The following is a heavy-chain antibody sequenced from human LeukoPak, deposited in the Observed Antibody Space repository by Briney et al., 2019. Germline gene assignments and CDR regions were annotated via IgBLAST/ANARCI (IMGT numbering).Heavy chain of an antibody. J-gene: IGHJ4*02. CDR2: ISGSGGST. D-gene: IGHD4-17*01. CDR3: AKDPYESGGLRYFDY. V-gene: IGHV3-23*01. Sequence: HPGGSLRLSCAAPGFTFSTYGMHWVRQAPGKGLEWVSAISGSGGSTYYADSVKGRFTISRDNSKNTLYLQMNSLRAEDTAVYYCAKDPYESGGLRYFDYWGQGTLVTVSS. CDR1: GFTFSTYG.